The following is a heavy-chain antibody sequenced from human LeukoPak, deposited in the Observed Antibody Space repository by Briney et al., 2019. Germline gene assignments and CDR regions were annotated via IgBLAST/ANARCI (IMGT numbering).Heavy chain of an antibody. D-gene: IGHD6-13*01. J-gene: IGHJ4*02. CDR1: GGSISSYY. CDR3: ARDREGYSTYYFDY. CDR2: IYTSGST. Sequence: SETLSLTCTVSGGSISSYYWRWIRQPGGKGLEWMRRIYTSGSTNYNPSLKSRVTMSVDTSKNQFSLKLSSVTAADTAVYYCARDREGYSTYYFDYWGQGTLVTVSS. V-gene: IGHV4-4*07.